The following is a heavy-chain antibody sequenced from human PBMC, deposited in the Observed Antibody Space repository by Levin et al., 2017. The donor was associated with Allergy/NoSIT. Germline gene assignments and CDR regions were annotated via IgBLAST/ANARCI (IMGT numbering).Heavy chain of an antibody. Sequence: PGGSLRLSCAASGFIFSNFAMSWVRQAPGKGLEWISSSGSGSTYYADSVKGRFTISSDNSKNTLYPQMDNLRAEDTALYYCAKATGGSWAEFDSWGQGTQVTVSS. CDR2: SSGSGST. J-gene: IGHJ5*01. CDR3: AKATGGSWAEFDS. D-gene: IGHD6-13*01. CDR1: GFIFSNFA. V-gene: IGHV3-23*01.